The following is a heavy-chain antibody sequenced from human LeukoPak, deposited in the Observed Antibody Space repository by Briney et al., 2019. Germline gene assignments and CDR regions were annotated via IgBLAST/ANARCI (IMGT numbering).Heavy chain of an antibody. J-gene: IGHJ6*03. CDR3: ARDPRTGPIYYYYYYMDV. CDR2: ISGSSGST. D-gene: IGHD1-1*01. CDR1: GFTFASYG. Sequence: GGSLRLSCAASGFTFASYGMSWVRQAPGKGLEWVSGISGSSGSTYYADSVKGRFTISRDNSKNTVYLQMNSLRAEDTAVYYCARDPRTGPIYYYYYYMDVWGKGTTVTVSS. V-gene: IGHV3-23*01.